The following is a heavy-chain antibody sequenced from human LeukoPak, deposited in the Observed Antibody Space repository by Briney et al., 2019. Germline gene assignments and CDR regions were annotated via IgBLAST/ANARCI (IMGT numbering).Heavy chain of an antibody. CDR2: INNDGRSA. CDR3: ARDLRTPSDTNIAIDY. Sequence: GGSLRLSCAASGFTFSSYWMHWVRQGPGKGLVWVSRINNDGRSANYADSVKGRFTISRDNAKNTLYLQMNSLRAEDTAVYYCARDLRTPSDTNIAIDYWGQRALVTVSS. V-gene: IGHV3-74*01. D-gene: IGHD4-23*01. CDR1: GFTFSSYW. J-gene: IGHJ4*02.